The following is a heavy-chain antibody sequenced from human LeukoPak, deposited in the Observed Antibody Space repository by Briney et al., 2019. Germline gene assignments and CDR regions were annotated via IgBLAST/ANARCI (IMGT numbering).Heavy chain of an antibody. V-gene: IGHV3-20*04. CDR1: GFTFDDYG. CDR2: INWNGGST. CDR3: ARGISANWFDP. J-gene: IGHJ5*02. Sequence: GGSLRLSCAASGFTFDDYGMSWVRQAPGKGLEWVSGINWNGGSTGYADSVKGRFTISRDNAKNSLYLQMNSLRAEDTAVYYCARGISANWFDPWGQGTLVTVSS.